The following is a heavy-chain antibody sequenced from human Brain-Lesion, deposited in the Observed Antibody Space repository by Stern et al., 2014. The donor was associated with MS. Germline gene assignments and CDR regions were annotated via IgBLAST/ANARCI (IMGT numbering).Heavy chain of an antibody. CDR1: GYTFTGYY. Sequence: MQLVESGAEVKKPGASVKVSCKASGYTFTGYYMYWGRQPPGQGLEWMGWINPNSGGTHYAQKFQGRVTMTRDTSITTAYIELSRLRSDDTAVYYCARGYYGSGRPQKGMDVWGQGTTVTVSS. CDR2: INPNSGGT. J-gene: IGHJ6*02. V-gene: IGHV1-2*02. D-gene: IGHD3-10*01. CDR3: ARGYYGSGRPQKGMDV.